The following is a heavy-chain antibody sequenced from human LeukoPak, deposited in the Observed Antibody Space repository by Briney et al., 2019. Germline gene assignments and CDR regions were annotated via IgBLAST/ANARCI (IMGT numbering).Heavy chain of an antibody. CDR3: ARPAYCGSGCYYYFDS. CDR2: IYYSGST. D-gene: IGHD2-21*02. V-gene: IGHV4-59*01. J-gene: IGHJ4*02. Sequence: PSETLSLTCTVSGGSISSYYWTWIRQPPGKGLEWIGYIYYSGSTRYNPSLNSRATISVDTSKNQISLDLNSVTAADTAVYYCARPAYCGSGCYYYFDSWGQGTLVTVSS. CDR1: GGSISSYY.